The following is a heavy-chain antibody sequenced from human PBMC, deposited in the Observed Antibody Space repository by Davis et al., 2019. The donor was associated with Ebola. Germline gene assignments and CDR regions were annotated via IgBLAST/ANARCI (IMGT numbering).Heavy chain of an antibody. CDR2: IDPSDSYT. D-gene: IGHD2-2*01. CDR1: GYSFTSYW. V-gene: IGHV5-10-1*01. Sequence: GESLKISCKGSGYSFTSYWISWVRQMPGKGLEWMGRIDPSDSYTNYSPSFQGHVTISADKSISTAYLQWSSLKASDTAMYYCARQVVVVPAAPNLPQDYWGQGTLVTVSS. J-gene: IGHJ4*02. CDR3: ARQVVVVPAAPNLPQDY.